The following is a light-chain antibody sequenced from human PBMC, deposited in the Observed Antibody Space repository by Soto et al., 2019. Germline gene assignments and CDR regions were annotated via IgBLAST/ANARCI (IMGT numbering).Light chain of an antibody. Sequence: DIQMTQSPSSVSASVGDRVTITCRANQGISRWLAWYQQKPGKAPKTLIYAASNLESGVPSRFRGSGSGKYFTLTISSLQPEDFATYYCQQANTFPLTFGGGTTVEIK. CDR2: AAS. CDR3: QQANTFPLT. CDR1: QGISRW. J-gene: IGKJ4*02. V-gene: IGKV1-12*01.